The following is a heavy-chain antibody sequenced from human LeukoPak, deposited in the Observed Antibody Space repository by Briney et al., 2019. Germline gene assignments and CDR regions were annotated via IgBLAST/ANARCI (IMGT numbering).Heavy chain of an antibody. Sequence: SVKVSCKASGGTFSSYAISWVRQAPGQGLEWMGGIIPIFGTANYAQKFQGRVTITADGSTSTAYMELSSLRSEDTAVYYCARDQGGYSYGYGNWSDPWGQGTLVTVSS. V-gene: IGHV1-69*01. CDR2: IIPIFGTA. CDR3: ARDQGGYSYGYGNWSDP. J-gene: IGHJ5*02. D-gene: IGHD5-18*01. CDR1: GGTFSSYA.